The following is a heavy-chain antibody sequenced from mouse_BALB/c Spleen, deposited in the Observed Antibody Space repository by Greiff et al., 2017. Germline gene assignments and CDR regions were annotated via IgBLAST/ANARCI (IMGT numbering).Heavy chain of an antibody. Sequence: VQLQQSGPGLVQPSQSLSITCTVSGFSLTSYGVHWVRQSPGKGLEWLGVIWSGGSTDYNAAFISRLSISKDNSKSQVFFKMNSLQADDTAIYYCARNYYYGSSYHFDYWGQGTTLTVSS. CDR2: IWSGGST. CDR1: GFSLTSYG. D-gene: IGHD1-1*01. CDR3: ARNYYYGSSYHFDY. J-gene: IGHJ2*01. V-gene: IGHV2-4-1*01.